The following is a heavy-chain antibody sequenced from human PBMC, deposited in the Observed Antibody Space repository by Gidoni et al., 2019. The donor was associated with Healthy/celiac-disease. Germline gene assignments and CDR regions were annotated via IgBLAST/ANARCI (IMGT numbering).Heavy chain of an antibody. J-gene: IGHJ3*02. CDR1: GFTFSSYA. CDR2: ISYDGSNK. CDR3: ARDPWGRGSYRDVDAFDI. V-gene: IGHV3-30-3*01. D-gene: IGHD1-26*01. Sequence: QVQLVETGGGVVQPGRYLRLSCAAYGFTFSSYAMHGVRQAPGKGLEWVAVISYDGSNKYYADAVKGRFTISRDNSKNTLYLQMNSLRAEDTAVYYCARDPWGRGSYRDVDAFDIWGQGTMVTVSS.